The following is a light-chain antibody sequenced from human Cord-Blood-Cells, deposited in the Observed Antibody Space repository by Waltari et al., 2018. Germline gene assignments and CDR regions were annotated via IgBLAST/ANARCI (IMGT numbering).Light chain of an antibody. J-gene: IGLJ3*02. CDR2: EGS. V-gene: IGLV2-23*01. Sequence: QSALTQPASVSGSPVQSITISYTGTSSDVGSYNLVSWYQQHPGKAPKLMIYEGSKRPSGVSNRFSGSKAGNTASLTISGLQAEDEADHYCCSYAGSSTWVFGGGTKLTVL. CDR1: SSDVGSYNL. CDR3: CSYAGSSTWV.